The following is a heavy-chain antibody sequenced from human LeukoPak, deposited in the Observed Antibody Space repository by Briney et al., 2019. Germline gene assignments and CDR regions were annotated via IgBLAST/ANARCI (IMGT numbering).Heavy chain of an antibody. J-gene: IGHJ4*02. Sequence: GESLKISCKGSGYSFTNYSIGWVRQMPGKGLEWMGIIYPRDSDTKYSPSFQGQVTISADKSINTAYLQWSSLKPSDTAIYYCARHTSTGTDYWGQGTLVTVSS. CDR2: IYPRDSDT. V-gene: IGHV5-51*01. CDR3: ARHTSTGTDY. CDR1: GYSFTNYS. D-gene: IGHD2-8*02.